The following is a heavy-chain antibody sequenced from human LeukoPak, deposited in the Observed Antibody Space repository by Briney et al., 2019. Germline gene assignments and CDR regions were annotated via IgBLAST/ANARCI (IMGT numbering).Heavy chain of an antibody. V-gene: IGHV4-59*01. CDR2: IYYRGST. CDR3: ARRNYYGSGSYSWFDP. J-gene: IGHJ5*02. CDR1: GGSISSYY. D-gene: IGHD3-10*01. Sequence: SETLSLTCTVSGGSISSYYWSWIRQPPGKGLEWIGYIYYRGSTNYNPSLKSRVTISVDTSKNQFSLKLSSVTAADTAVYYCARRNYYGSGSYSWFDPWGQGTLVTVSS.